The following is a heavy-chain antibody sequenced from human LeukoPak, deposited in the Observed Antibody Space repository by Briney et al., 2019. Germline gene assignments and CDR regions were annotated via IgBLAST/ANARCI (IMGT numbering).Heavy chain of an antibody. CDR1: GDSVSSNNAA. CDR3: AREYASSKRGFYFYMDV. D-gene: IGHD3-10*01. CDR2: TYYRSRWYN. Sequence: SQTLSLTCAISGDSVSSNNAAWNWMRQSPSRGLEWLGRTYYRSRWYNDYAVSVKSRVIISPDTSKNQFSLQLNSVTPEDTALYFCAREYASSKRGFYFYMDVWGKGTTVTVSS. J-gene: IGHJ6*03. V-gene: IGHV6-1*01.